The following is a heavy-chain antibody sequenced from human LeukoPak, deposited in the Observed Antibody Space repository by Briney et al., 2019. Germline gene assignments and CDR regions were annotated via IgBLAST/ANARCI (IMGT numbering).Heavy chain of an antibody. D-gene: IGHD4/OR15-4a*01. CDR2: IKPSGGDT. Sequence: ASVKVLCKASGYTFTNFFMHWVRQAPGQGLEWMGLIKPSGGDTTYTQKFQGRVTMTRDTSTSTVYMELTSLRSDDTAVYYCAREGSANYNFDYWGQGTLVTVSS. V-gene: IGHV1-46*01. J-gene: IGHJ4*02. CDR3: AREGSANYNFDY. CDR1: GYTFTNFF.